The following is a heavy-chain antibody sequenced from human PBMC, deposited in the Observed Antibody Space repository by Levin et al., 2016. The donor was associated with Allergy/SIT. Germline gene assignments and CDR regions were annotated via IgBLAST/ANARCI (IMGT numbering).Heavy chain of an antibody. J-gene: IGHJ6*03. D-gene: IGHD6-13*01. V-gene: IGHV5-10-1*01. CDR2: IDPSDSYT. CDR3: AGSIAAAGYYYYYMDV. Sequence: VRQMPGKGLEWMGRIDPSDSYTNYSPSFQGHVTISADKSISTAYLQWSSLKATDTAMYYCAGSIAAAGYYYYYMDVWGKGTTVTVSS.